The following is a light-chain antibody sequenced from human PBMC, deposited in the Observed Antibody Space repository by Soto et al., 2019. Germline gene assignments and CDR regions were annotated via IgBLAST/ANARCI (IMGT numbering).Light chain of an antibody. CDR2: GNS. J-gene: IGLJ1*01. V-gene: IGLV1-40*01. Sequence: QAVVTQPPSVSGAPGQRVSISCTGSSSNIGAGYDVHWYQQLPGTAPKLLIYGNSNRPSGVPDRFSGSKSGNTASLTVSGLQADDEADYYCSAYAGSNTFVFGTGTKLTVL. CDR3: SAYAGSNTFV. CDR1: SSNIGAGYD.